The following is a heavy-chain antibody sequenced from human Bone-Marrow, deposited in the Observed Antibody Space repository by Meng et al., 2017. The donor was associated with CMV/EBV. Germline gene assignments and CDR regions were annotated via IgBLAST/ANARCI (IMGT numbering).Heavy chain of an antibody. CDR2: ISWNSGSI. CDR1: GFTFDDYA. Sequence: SLKISCAASGFTFDDYAMHWVRQAPGKGLEWVSGISWNSGSIGYADSVKGRFTISRDNAKNSLYLQMNSLRAEDMALYYCAKGLGALWSGSYYGMDVWGQGTTVTGSS. J-gene: IGHJ6*01. V-gene: IGHV3-9*03. D-gene: IGHD3-3*01. CDR3: AKGLGALWSGSYYGMDV.